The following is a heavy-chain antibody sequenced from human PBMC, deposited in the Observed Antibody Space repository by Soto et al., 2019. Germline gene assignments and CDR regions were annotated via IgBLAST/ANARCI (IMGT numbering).Heavy chain of an antibody. CDR2: ISGSGGST. D-gene: IGHD3-3*01. Sequence: GGSLRLSCAASGFTFSSYAMSWVRQAPGKGLEWVSAISGSGGSTYYADSVKGRFTISRDNSKNTLYLKMNSLRAEDTAVYYCAEQHYFWSGYRSYYYGMALWGQGTTVTVSS. CDR3: AEQHYFWSGYRSYYYGMAL. CDR1: GFTFSSYA. V-gene: IGHV3-23*01. J-gene: IGHJ6*02.